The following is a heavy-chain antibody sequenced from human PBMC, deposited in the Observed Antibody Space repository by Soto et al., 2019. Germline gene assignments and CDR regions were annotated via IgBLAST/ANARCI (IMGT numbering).Heavy chain of an antibody. CDR3: ARFVIGVYFDY. CDR2: IIPIFGTA. Sequence: QVQLVQSGAEVKKPGSSVNVSCKASGGTFSSYAISWVRQAPGQGLEWMGGIIPIFGTANYAQKFQGRVTITADESTSTADMELSSLRSEDTAVYHSARFVIGVYFDYWGQRTLVTVSS. CDR1: GGTFSSYA. D-gene: IGHD2-8*01. V-gene: IGHV1-69*01. J-gene: IGHJ4*02.